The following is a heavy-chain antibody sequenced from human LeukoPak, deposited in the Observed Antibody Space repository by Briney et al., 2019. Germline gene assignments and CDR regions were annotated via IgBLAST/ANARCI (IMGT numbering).Heavy chain of an antibody. D-gene: IGHD1-1*01. J-gene: IGHJ5*02. V-gene: IGHV4-34*01. Sequence: SETLSLTCAVYGGSFSGYYWTLIRQTPGKGLEWIGEISHTGLTGSNPSLKSRVTIFVDSSKKQFSLRMTSVTAADAGVYYCARVPDITARPCDTWGPGTLVTVSS. CDR1: GGSFSGYY. CDR2: ISHTGLT. CDR3: ARVPDITARPCDT.